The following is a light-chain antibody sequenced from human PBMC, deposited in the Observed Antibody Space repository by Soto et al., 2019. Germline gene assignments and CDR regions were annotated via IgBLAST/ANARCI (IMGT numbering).Light chain of an antibody. CDR2: KAS. CDR3: QQYNTYVT. V-gene: IGKV1-5*03. Sequence: DIQMTQSPSTLSASVGDRVTITCRASQSVSDWLAWYQHKPGKTPKLLIYKASTLESGVPSRFSGSGSETEFTLTISSLQPDDSATYYCQQYNTYVTFGGGTKVDIK. CDR1: QSVSDW. J-gene: IGKJ4*01.